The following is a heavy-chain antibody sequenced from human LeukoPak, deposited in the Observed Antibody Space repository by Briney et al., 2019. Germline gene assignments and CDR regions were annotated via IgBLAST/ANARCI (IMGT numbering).Heavy chain of an antibody. J-gene: IGHJ3*02. V-gene: IGHV4-34*01. CDR3: ARGGDSSSWNRNRDAFDI. CDR1: GGSFSGYY. Sequence: SETLSLTCAVYGGSFSGYYWSWIRQPPGKGLEWIGEINHSGSTNYNPSLKSRVTISVDTSKNQFSLKLSSVTAADTAVYYCARGGDSSSWNRNRDAFDIWGQGTMVTVSS. D-gene: IGHD6-13*01. CDR2: INHSGST.